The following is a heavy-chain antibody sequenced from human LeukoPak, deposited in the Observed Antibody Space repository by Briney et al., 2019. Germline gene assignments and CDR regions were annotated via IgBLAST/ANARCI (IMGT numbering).Heavy chain of an antibody. CDR3: ARKNDDYGDYGGYYYYMDV. D-gene: IGHD4-17*01. V-gene: IGHV1-46*01. J-gene: IGHJ6*03. CDR1: GYTFTGYY. Sequence: ASVKVSCKASGYTFTGYYMHWVRQAPGQGLEWMGIINPSGGSTSYAQKFQGRVTITADESTSTAYMELSSLRSEDTAVYYCARKNDDYGDYGGYYYYMDVWGKGTTVTISS. CDR2: INPSGGST.